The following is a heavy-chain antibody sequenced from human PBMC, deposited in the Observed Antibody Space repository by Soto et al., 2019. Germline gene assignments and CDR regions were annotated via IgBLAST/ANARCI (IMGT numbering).Heavy chain of an antibody. Sequence: GASVEVSCKASGYTFTSCGISWVRQAPGQGLEWMGWISAYNGNTNYAQKLQGRVTMTTDTSTSTAYMELSSVTAADTAVYFCARDSYGGRLDFWGQGTLVTVSS. D-gene: IGHD3-16*01. CDR1: GYTFTSCG. CDR3: ARDSYGGRLDF. V-gene: IGHV1-18*01. CDR2: ISAYNGNT. J-gene: IGHJ4*02.